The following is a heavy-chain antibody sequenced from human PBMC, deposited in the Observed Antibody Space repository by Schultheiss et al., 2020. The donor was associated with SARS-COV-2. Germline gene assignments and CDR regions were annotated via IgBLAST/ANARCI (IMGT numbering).Heavy chain of an antibody. D-gene: IGHD1-14*01. CDR1: GYSISSGSYY. Sequence: TLSLTCAVSGYSISSGSYYWSWIRQPPGKGLEWLALIYWDDDKRYSPSLKSRLTITKDTSKNQVVLTMTNMDPVDTATYYCARYNTGIDYWGQGTLVTVSS. V-gene: IGHV2-5*08. J-gene: IGHJ4*02. CDR3: ARYNTGIDY. CDR2: IYWDDDK.